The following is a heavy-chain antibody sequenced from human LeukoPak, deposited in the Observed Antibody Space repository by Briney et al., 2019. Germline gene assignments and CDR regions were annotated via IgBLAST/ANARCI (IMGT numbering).Heavy chain of an antibody. J-gene: IGHJ5*02. CDR2: IKEDGGEE. D-gene: IGHD2-2*01. V-gene: IGHV3-7*01. Sequence: AGGSLRLSCAASGFTFSTYWMSWVRQAPGKGLEWVANIKEDGGEEHYVDSVKGRFTISRDNAQNSLYLQMNSLRAEDTAVYYCARVTQCSSTSCYWPWGQGTLVTVSS. CDR3: ARVTQCSSTSCYWP. CDR1: GFTFSTYW.